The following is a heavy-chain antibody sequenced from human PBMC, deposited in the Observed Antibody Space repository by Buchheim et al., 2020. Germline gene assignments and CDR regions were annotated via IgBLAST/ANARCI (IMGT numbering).Heavy chain of an antibody. CDR2: ISGSGGST. CDR1: GFTFSSYA. J-gene: IGHJ6*02. V-gene: IGHV3-23*01. CDR3: AKGYVWGSYRYWYYYGMDV. Sequence: EVQLLESGGGLVQPGGSLRLSCAASGFTFSSYAMSWVRQAPGKGLEWVSAISGSGGSTYYADSVKGRFTISRDNSKNTLYLKMNSLRAEDTAVYYCAKGYVWGSYRYWYYYGMDVWGQGTT. D-gene: IGHD3-16*02.